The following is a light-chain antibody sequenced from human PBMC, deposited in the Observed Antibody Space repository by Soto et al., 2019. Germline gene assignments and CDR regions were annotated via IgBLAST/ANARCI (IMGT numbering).Light chain of an antibody. J-gene: IGKJ3*01. Sequence: DIQMTQSPSSVSASVGDRVTISCRASQGISSWLAWYQQRPGQAPKLLIYAASSLQSGVPSRFSGSGSGTEFTLTINSLHPEDSATYFCQQGDRFPFTFGPGTTVDI. CDR1: QGISSW. CDR3: QQGDRFPFT. V-gene: IGKV1-12*01. CDR2: AAS.